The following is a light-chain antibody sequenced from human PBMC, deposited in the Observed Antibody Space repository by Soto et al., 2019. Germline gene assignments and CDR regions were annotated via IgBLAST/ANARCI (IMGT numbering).Light chain of an antibody. Sequence: DIVMTQSPVSLPVTPGEPASISCRSSQSLLHSNGYNYLDWYLQKPEQSPQLLIYLGSNRASGVPDRFSGSGSGTDFTLKISRVEAEDVGIYYCMQGTHWPPTFGQGTKVDIK. V-gene: IGKV2-28*01. CDR3: MQGTHWPPT. CDR1: QSLLHSNGYNY. J-gene: IGKJ1*01. CDR2: LGS.